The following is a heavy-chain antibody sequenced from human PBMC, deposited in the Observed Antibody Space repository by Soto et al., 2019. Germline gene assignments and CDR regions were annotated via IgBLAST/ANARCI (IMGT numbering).Heavy chain of an antibody. D-gene: IGHD6-13*01. CDR1: GFTFGDYA. V-gene: IGHV3-49*05. J-gene: IGHJ4*02. CDR2: IRSKAYGGTT. Sequence: EVQLVESGGGLVKPGRSLRLSCTASGFTFGDYAMSWFRQAPGKGLEWVGFIRSKAYGGTTEYAASVKGRFTSSRDDSHSIAYLQMNSLKTEDTAVYYCTSPKDSSSWYVPLDYWGQGTLVTVSS. CDR3: TSPKDSSSWYVPLDY.